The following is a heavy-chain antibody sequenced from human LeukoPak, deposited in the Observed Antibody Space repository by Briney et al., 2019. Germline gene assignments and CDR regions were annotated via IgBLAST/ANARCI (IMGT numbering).Heavy chain of an antibody. Sequence: KPGASVKVSCKTSGYTFSTYGIAWVRRAPGQGLDWMGWISAYNGNTNYAQNLQGRVTMTTDTSTSTAYMELRSLRSDDTAVYYCAREGALYESSDYYLSWFDPWGQGTLVTVSS. CDR3: AREGALYESSDYYLSWFDP. CDR2: ISAYNGNT. CDR1: GYTFSTYG. D-gene: IGHD3-22*01. V-gene: IGHV1-18*01. J-gene: IGHJ5*02.